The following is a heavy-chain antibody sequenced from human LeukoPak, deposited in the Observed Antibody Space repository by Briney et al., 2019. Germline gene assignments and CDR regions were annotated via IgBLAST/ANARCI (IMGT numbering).Heavy chain of an antibody. CDR1: GFTFSSYA. D-gene: IGHD3-10*01. CDR3: ARDAPGGYYGSGTSVY. Sequence: PGGSLRLSCAASGFTFSSYAMSWVRQAPGKGLEWVSLISSSGGSTYYADSVKGRFTISRDNSKNTLYLQVNSLRSEDTAVHYCARDAPGGYYGSGTSVYWGQGTLVTVSS. CDR2: ISSSGGST. J-gene: IGHJ4*02. V-gene: IGHV3-23*01.